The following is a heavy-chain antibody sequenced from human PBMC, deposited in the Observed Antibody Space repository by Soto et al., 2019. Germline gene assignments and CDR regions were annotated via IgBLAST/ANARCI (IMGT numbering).Heavy chain of an antibody. J-gene: IGHJ4*02. V-gene: IGHV4-34*01. D-gene: IGHD3-10*01. CDR2: INHSGST. Sequence: SETLSLTCAVYGGSFSGYYWSWIRQPPGKGLEWIGEINHSGSTNYNPSLKSRVTISVDTSKNQFSLKLSSVTAADTAVYYCARSLWFGELGGFDYWGQGTLVTVSS. CDR1: GGSFSGYY. CDR3: ARSLWFGELGGFDY.